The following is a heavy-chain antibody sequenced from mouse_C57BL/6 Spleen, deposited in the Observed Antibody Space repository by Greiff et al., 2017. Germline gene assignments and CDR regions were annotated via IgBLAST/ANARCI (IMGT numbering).Heavy chain of an antibody. CDR2: IWGAGST. D-gene: IGHD2-4*01. V-gene: IGHV2-3*01. CDR3: ANWGDYDVRYCHT. Sequence: VQLQESAPCLVAPSQSLCITCTVSASALASYGVSWVRQPPGKGLEWLGVIWGAGSTTYHSALISRLTLSKGHPKVQVFIKLNSLQTDESATYFCANWGDYDVRYCHTRGT. J-gene: IGHJ1*03. CDR1: ASALASYG.